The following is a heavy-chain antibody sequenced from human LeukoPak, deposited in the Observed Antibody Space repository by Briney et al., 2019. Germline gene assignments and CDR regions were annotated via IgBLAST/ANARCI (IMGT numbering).Heavy chain of an antibody. J-gene: IGHJ4*02. V-gene: IGHV1-24*01. Sequence: ASVKVSCKVSGYTLTELSMHWVRQAPGKGLEWMGGFDPEDGATIYAQKFQGRVTMTEDTSTDTAYMELSSLRSEDTAVYYCATKGYYYDSSGYYYLDYWGQGTLVTVSS. CDR2: FDPEDGAT. D-gene: IGHD3-22*01. CDR1: GYTLTELS. CDR3: ATKGYYYDSSGYYYLDY.